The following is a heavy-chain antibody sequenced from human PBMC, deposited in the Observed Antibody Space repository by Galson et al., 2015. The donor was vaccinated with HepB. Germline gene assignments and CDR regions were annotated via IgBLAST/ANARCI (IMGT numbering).Heavy chain of an antibody. CDR1: GFTFSSYS. V-gene: IGHV3-21*01. CDR2: ISSSSSYI. Sequence: SLRLSCAASGFTFSSYSMNWVRQAPGKGLEWVSSISSSSSYIYYADSVKGRFTISRDNAKNSLYLQMNSLRAEDTAVYYCARSRYDSGYYYYGMDVWGQGTTVTVSS. D-gene: IGHD3-22*01. J-gene: IGHJ6*02. CDR3: ARSRYDSGYYYYGMDV.